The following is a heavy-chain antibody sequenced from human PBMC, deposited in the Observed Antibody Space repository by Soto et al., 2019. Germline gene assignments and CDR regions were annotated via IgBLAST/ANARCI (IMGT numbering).Heavy chain of an antibody. J-gene: IGHJ4*02. V-gene: IGHV3-21*01. Sequence: GGSLRLSCAASGFIFSTYSMNWVRQAPGKGLEWVSSISSSSSYIYYADSVKGRFTISRDDAKNSLSLQMNSLRAEDTAVYYCARVSAKHWSYSAVDFRGQATLVTVSS. D-gene: IGHD2-21*01. CDR2: ISSSSSYI. CDR3: ARVSAKHWSYSAVDF. CDR1: GFIFSTYS.